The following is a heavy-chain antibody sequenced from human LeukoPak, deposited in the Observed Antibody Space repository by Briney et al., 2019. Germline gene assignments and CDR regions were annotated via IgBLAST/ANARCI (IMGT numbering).Heavy chain of an antibody. V-gene: IGHV3-23*01. J-gene: IGHJ4*02. CDR1: GFTFSSYA. CDR3: AKLPGYSSSWYY. CDR2: ISGSGGST. D-gene: IGHD6-13*01. Sequence: GGSLRLSCAVSGFTFSSYAMSWVRQAPGKGLEWVSAISGSGGSTYYADSVKGRFTISRDNSKNTLYLQMNSLRAEDTAVYYCAKLPGYSSSWYYWGQGTLVTVSS.